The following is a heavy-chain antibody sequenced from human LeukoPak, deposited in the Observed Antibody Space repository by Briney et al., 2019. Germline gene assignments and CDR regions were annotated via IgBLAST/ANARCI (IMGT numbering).Heavy chain of an antibody. CDR1: GDSVSSNSAA. Sequence: SQTLSLTCAISGDSVSSNSAAWNWIRQSPSRGLEWLGRTYYRSKWYNDYAVSVKSRITIKPDTSKNQFSLQLNSVTPEDTAVYYCARARLHHNYGSGTNFDYWGQGTRVTVSS. V-gene: IGHV6-1*01. CDR3: ARARLHHNYGSGTNFDY. D-gene: IGHD3-10*01. J-gene: IGHJ4*02. CDR2: TYYRSKWYN.